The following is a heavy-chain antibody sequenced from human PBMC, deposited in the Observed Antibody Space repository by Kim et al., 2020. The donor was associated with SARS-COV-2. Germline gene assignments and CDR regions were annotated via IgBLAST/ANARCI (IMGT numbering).Heavy chain of an antibody. CDR3: ARDARYCSSTSCYSHAFDI. CDR1: GGSISSYY. D-gene: IGHD2-2*01. V-gene: IGHV4-4*07. Sequence: SETLSLTCTVSGGSISSYYWSWIRQPAGKGLEWIGRIYTSGSTNYNPSLKSRVTMSVDTSKNQFSLKLSSVTAADTAVYYCARDARYCSSTSCYSHAFDIWGQGTMVTVSS. CDR2: IYTSGST. J-gene: IGHJ3*02.